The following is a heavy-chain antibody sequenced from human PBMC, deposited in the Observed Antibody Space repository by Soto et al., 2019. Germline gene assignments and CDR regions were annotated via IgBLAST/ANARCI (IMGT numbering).Heavy chain of an antibody. Sequence: SGPTLVNPTQTLTLTCTFSGFSLSTSGVGVGWIRQPPGKALEWLALIYWNDDKRYSPSLKSRLTITKDTSKNQVVLTMTNMDPVDTATYYCALVYCSGGSCYPNWFDPWGQGTLVTVSS. CDR3: ALVYCSGGSCYPNWFDP. CDR2: IYWNDDK. J-gene: IGHJ5*02. D-gene: IGHD2-15*01. V-gene: IGHV2-5*01. CDR1: GFSLSTSGVG.